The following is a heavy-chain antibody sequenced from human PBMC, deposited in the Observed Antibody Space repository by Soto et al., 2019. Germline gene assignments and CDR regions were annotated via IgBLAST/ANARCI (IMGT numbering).Heavy chain of an antibody. Sequence: SQTHPLTCAISGDSVSSISSTWNWIRQSPSRGLEWLGRTYYRSKWSTDYAVSVKGRITVSPDTSKNQFSLRLNSVTPEDTAVYYCARALAGSYDYWGQGTLVTVSS. D-gene: IGHD1-26*01. V-gene: IGHV6-1*01. CDR1: GDSVSSISST. CDR2: TYYRSKWST. J-gene: IGHJ4*02. CDR3: ARALAGSYDY.